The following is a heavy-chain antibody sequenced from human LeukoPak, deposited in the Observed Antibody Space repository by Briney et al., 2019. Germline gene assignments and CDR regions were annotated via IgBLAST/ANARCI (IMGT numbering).Heavy chain of an antibody. D-gene: IGHD4-17*01. CDR3: AREALRPSRWFDP. J-gene: IGHJ5*02. V-gene: IGHV4-30-4*01. CDR1: GGSISSGDSY. CDR2: IYYSGNT. Sequence: PSETLSLTCTVSGGSISSGDSYWCWIRQPPGRGVEWIGYIYYSGNTYYNPSLKSRVTISVDTSKNQFSLKLSSVTAADTAVYYCAREALRPSRWFDPWGQGTLVTVSS.